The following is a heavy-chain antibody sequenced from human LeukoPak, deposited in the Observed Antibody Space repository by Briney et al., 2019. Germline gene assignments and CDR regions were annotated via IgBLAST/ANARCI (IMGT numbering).Heavy chain of an antibody. Sequence: ASVKVSCKASGYTFTSYYMHWVRQAPGQGLEWMGIINPSGGSTSYAQKFQGRVTITTDESTSTAYMELSSLRSEDTAVYYCARDLQGFDYWGRGTLVTVSS. V-gene: IGHV1-46*01. J-gene: IGHJ4*02. CDR1: GYTFTSYY. D-gene: IGHD4-11*01. CDR2: INPSGGST. CDR3: ARDLQGFDY.